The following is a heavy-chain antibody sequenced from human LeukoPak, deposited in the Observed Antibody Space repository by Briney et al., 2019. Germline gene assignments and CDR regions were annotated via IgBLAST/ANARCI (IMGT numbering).Heavy chain of an antibody. V-gene: IGHV3-30*18. D-gene: IGHD2-21*02. CDR2: ISYDGSNK. Sequence: PGGSLRLSCAASGFTFSSYGMHWVRQAPGKGLEWVAVISYDGSNKYYADSVKGRFTISRDNSKNTLYLQMNSLRAEDTAVYYCAKDRHIVVVTAIQDPDYFDYWGQGTLVTVSS. CDR3: AKDRHIVVVTAIQDPDYFDY. CDR1: GFTFSSYG. J-gene: IGHJ4*02.